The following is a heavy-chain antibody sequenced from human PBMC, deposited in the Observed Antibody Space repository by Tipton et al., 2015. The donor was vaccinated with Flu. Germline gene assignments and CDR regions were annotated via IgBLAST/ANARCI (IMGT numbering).Heavy chain of an antibody. V-gene: IGHV4-61*02. CDR1: GGSISRGSYY. J-gene: IGHJ4*02. CDR2: VKLGGST. CDR3: ARYSYDDRDSVTFDS. Sequence: TLSLTCSVSGGSISRGSYYWNWIRQPAGKGLEWIGRVKLGGSTNYGPSFKSRATVSMDASRSQFSLKLRSVTAADTAVYFCARYSYDDRDSVTFDSWGQGTLVTVSS. D-gene: IGHD3-22*01.